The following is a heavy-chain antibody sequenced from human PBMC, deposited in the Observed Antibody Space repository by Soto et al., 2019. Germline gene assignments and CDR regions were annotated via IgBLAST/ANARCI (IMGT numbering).Heavy chain of an antibody. Sequence: ASVKVSCKASGYTFTSYAMHWVRQAPGQRLEWMGWINAGNGNTKYSQKFQGRVTITRDTSASTAYMELSSLRSEDTAVYYCARVGAYYGDYVWWYDPWSQGTLVTVSS. CDR2: INAGNGNT. CDR1: GYTFTSYA. D-gene: IGHD4-17*01. V-gene: IGHV1-3*01. CDR3: ARVGAYYGDYVWWYDP. J-gene: IGHJ5*02.